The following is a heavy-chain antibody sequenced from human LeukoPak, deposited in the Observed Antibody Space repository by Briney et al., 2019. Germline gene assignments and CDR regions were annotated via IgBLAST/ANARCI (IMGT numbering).Heavy chain of an antibody. J-gene: IGHJ3*02. V-gene: IGHV3-49*04. Sequence: QSGGSLRLSCTGSGFTFGHYALAWVRQAPGKGLEWLGFIRSQAYGGTIEYAASVKGRFSISRDNSKSIADLQINSLKTEDTAVYYCARGGDFGVPAPLAIDAFDIWGQGTMVTVSS. CDR1: GFTFGHYA. CDR3: ARGGDFGVPAPLAIDAFDI. CDR2: IRSQAYGGTI. D-gene: IGHD2-2*01.